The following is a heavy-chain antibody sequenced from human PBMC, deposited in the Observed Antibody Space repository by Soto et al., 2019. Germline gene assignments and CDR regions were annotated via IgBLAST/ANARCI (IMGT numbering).Heavy chain of an antibody. D-gene: IGHD3-22*01. CDR1: GFTFSSYG. Sequence: LRLSCAASGFTFSSYGMHCVRQAPGKGLEWVAVISYDGSNKYYADSVKGRFTISRDNSKNTLYLQMNSLRAEDTAVYYCAKDTPYYYDSSVPFDYWGQGTLVTVSS. V-gene: IGHV3-30*18. CDR2: ISYDGSNK. CDR3: AKDTPYYYDSSVPFDY. J-gene: IGHJ4*02.